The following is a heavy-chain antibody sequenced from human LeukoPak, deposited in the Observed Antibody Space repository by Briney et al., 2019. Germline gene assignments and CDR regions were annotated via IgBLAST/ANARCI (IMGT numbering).Heavy chain of an antibody. CDR2: ISYDGSNK. CDR1: GFTFSSYS. Sequence: GGSLRLSCAASGFTFSSYSMNWVRQAPGKGLEWVAVISYDGSNKYYADSVKGRFTISRDNSKNTLYLQMNSLRAEDTAVYYCARDGSPSDFWSGYYKPPENYYYYMDVWGKGTTVTVSS. V-gene: IGHV3-30*03. D-gene: IGHD3-3*01. CDR3: ARDGSPSDFWSGYYKPPENYYYYMDV. J-gene: IGHJ6*03.